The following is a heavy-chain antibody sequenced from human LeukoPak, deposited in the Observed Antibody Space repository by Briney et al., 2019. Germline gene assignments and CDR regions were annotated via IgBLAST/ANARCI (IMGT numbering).Heavy chain of an antibody. Sequence: GGSLRLSCAASGFTFSSYAMHWVRQAPGKGLEWVVVISYDGSNKYYADSVKGRFTISRDNSKNTLYLQMNSLRAEDTAVYYCARDPSIGELPYFDYWGQGTLVTVSS. D-gene: IGHD1-26*01. CDR2: ISYDGSNK. V-gene: IGHV3-30-3*01. CDR3: ARDPSIGELPYFDY. CDR1: GFTFSSYA. J-gene: IGHJ4*02.